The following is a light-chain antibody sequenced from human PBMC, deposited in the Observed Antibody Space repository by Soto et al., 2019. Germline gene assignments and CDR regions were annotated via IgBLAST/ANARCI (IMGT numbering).Light chain of an antibody. V-gene: IGLV2-14*01. CDR3: SSYTTSSTWV. Sequence: QSVLTQPASVSGSPGQSITISCTGTSSDVGAYNYVSWYQQRPDKAPKLMIYEVSNRPSGVSNRFSGSKSGNTASLTISGLQAEDEADYYCSSYTTSSTWVFGGGTKLTVL. CDR2: EVS. J-gene: IGLJ3*02. CDR1: SSDVGAYNY.